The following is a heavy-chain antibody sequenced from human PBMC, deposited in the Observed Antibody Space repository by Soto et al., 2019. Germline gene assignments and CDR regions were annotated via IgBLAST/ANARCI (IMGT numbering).Heavy chain of an antibody. CDR2: VSTYNGNT. J-gene: IGHJ4*02. CDR1: GYKFSDYG. Sequence: QVHLVQSGAEVKRPGASVRVFCKASGYKFSDYGISWVRQAPGQGLKWMGWVSTYNGNTYSAQNFPGRVTLTRDTSTNTAYMGLRSLTSDDTAVYYCARDNRATTGWNNYFDYWGQGTLVTVSS. CDR3: ARDNRATTGWNNYFDY. V-gene: IGHV1-18*01. D-gene: IGHD1-1*01.